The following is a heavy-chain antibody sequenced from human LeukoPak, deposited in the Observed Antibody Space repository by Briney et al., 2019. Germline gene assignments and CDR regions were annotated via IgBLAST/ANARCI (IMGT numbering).Heavy chain of an antibody. CDR2: ISSSRSYI. D-gene: IGHD3-16*01. J-gene: IGHJ5*02. V-gene: IGHV3-21*01. CDR3: ARDYGTRWFDP. CDR1: GFTFSSYS. Sequence: GGSLRLSCAASGFTFSSYSMNWVRQAPGKGLEWVSSISSSRSYIYYADSVKGRFTISRDNAKNSLYLQMNSLRAEDTAVYYCARDYGTRWFDPWGQGTLVTVSS.